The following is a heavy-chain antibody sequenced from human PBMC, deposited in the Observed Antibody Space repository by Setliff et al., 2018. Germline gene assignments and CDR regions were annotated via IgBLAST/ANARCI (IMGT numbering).Heavy chain of an antibody. J-gene: IGHJ4*02. CDR3: ARGYTHYDFWSGYSDTPDY. Sequence: SETLSLTCTVSGGSISSSSYYWGWIRQPPGKGLEWIGSIYYSGSTYYNPSLKSRVTISVDTSKNQFSLKLSSVTAADTAVYYCARGYTHYDFWSGYSDTPDYWGQGTLVTVSS. CDR1: GGSISSSSYY. V-gene: IGHV4-39*07. CDR2: IYYSGST. D-gene: IGHD3-3*01.